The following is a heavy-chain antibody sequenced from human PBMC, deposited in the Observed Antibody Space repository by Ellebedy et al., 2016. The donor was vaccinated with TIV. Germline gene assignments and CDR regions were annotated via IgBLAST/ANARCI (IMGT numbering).Heavy chain of an antibody. CDR1: GFTFSSYW. V-gene: IGHV3-74*01. CDR2: INTDGTRT. CDR3: ARVVVVTEKYVPFDY. D-gene: IGHD2-21*02. Sequence: GGSLRLSCAASGFTFSSYWMHWVRQVPGKGLVWVARINTDGTRTNYADSVKGRFTISRDNAKNTLFLQMSSLRAEDTAVYYCARVVVVTEKYVPFDYWGQGVLVTVSS. J-gene: IGHJ4*02.